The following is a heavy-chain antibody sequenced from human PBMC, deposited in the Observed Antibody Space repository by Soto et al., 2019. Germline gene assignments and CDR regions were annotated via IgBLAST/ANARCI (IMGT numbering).Heavy chain of an antibody. CDR2: ISYDGSNK. CDR1: GFTFSSYA. V-gene: IGHV3-30-3*01. J-gene: IGHJ6*02. CDR3: ARDLNPSYEDYYYGMDV. Sequence: QVQLVESGGGVVQPGRSLRLSCAASGFTFSSYAMHWVRQAPGKGLEWVAVISYDGSNKYYADSVKGRFTISRDNSKNTLYLQMNSLRAEDTAVYYCARDLNPSYEDYYYGMDVWGQGTTVTVSS. D-gene: IGHD5-12*01.